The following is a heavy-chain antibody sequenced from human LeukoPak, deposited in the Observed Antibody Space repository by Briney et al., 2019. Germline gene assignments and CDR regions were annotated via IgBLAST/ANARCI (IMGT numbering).Heavy chain of an antibody. J-gene: IGHJ4*02. CDR1: GFTFSSYW. Sequence: GGSLRLSCAASGFTFSSYWMSWVRQAPGKGLEWVSYINIDSITVNYADSVKGRFTISRDNAKNSLYLQMNGLRAEDTAVYYCSTAKFDNWGQGTLVTVSS. CDR3: STAKFDN. V-gene: IGHV3-48*01. CDR2: INIDSITV.